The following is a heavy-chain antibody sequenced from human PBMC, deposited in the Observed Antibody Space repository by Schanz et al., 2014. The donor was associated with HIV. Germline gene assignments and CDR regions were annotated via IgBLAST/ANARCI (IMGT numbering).Heavy chain of an antibody. Sequence: EVQVLESGGDLVQPGGSLRLSCAASGLTLSSYGMSWARQAPGKGLEWVSSISGGSGSTFYADSVKGRFTISRVNSKNTLYLQMNTLRAEDTAVYYCAKGSNYYGLDVWGQGTTVTVSS. CDR3: AKGSNYYGLDV. D-gene: IGHD3-10*01. J-gene: IGHJ6*02. CDR2: ISGGSGST. CDR1: GLTLSSYG. V-gene: IGHV3-23*01.